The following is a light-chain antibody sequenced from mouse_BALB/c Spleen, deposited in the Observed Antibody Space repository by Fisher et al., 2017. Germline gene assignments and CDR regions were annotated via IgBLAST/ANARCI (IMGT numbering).Light chain of an antibody. V-gene: IGKV5-48*01. CDR1: QSIGTS. CDR3: QQSNSWPLT. Sequence: DIVITQSPAILSVSPGERVSFSCRASQSIGTSIHWYQQRTNGSPRLLIKYASESISGIPSRFSGSGSGTDFTLSINSVESEDIADYYCQQSNSWPLTFGAGTKLELK. CDR2: YAS. J-gene: IGKJ5*01.